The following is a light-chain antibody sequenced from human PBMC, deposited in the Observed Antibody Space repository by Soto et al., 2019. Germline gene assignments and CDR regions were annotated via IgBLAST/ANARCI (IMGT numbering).Light chain of an antibody. CDR2: EIS. V-gene: IGLV2-14*01. CDR1: SSDVGASDY. J-gene: IGLJ2*01. Sequence: QSVLTQPASVSESPGQSITISCTRTSSDVGASDYVSWYQQHPGKAPQLIIYEISNRPSGVSNRFSGSKSGNTASLTISGLQAEDESDYYCSSYTTSHTLVFGGGTKLTVL. CDR3: SSYTTSHTLV.